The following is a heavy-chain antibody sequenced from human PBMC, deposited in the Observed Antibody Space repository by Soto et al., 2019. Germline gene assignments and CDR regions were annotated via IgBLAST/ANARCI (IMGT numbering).Heavy chain of an antibody. D-gene: IGHD6-19*01. CDR3: ARHIAVAGRRHLDY. CDR1: GFTFSSYG. CDR2: ISSSSSAI. V-gene: IGHV3-48*01. J-gene: IGHJ4*02. Sequence: GGSLRLSCAAFGFTFSSYGMNWVRQAPGKGLEWVSYISSSSSAIYYADSVKGRFTISRDNAKNSLYLQMNSLRAEDTAVYYCARHIAVAGRRHLDYWGQGTLVTVSS.